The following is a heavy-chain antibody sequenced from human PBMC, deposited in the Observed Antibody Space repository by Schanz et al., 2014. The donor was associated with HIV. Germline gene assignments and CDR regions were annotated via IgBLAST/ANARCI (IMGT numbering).Heavy chain of an antibody. Sequence: QVQLVQSGAEVKKPGASVKVSCKASGYTFSSYGISWVRQAPGQGLEWMGWINAYNGNTNDAQNLQGRVTMTTATFTSTAYMELRSLRSDETAVYYCARDSTDYYDSSGYQYWGQGTLVTVSS. D-gene: IGHD3-22*01. V-gene: IGHV1-18*04. CDR2: INAYNGNT. CDR3: ARDSTDYYDSSGYQY. J-gene: IGHJ4*02. CDR1: GYTFSSYG.